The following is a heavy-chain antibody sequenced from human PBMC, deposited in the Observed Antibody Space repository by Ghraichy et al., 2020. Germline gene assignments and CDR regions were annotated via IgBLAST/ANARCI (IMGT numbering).Heavy chain of an antibody. CDR1: GGSFSGYY. CDR3: ARYCSGGSCYSAREDYYYYYGMDV. V-gene: IGHV4-34*01. J-gene: IGHJ6*02. Sequence: SETLSLTCAVYGGSFSGYYWSWIRQPPGKGLEWIGEINHSGSTNYNPSLKSRVTISVDTSKNQFSLKLSSVTAADTAVYYCARYCSGGSCYSAREDYYYYYGMDVWGQGTTVTVSS. CDR2: INHSGST. D-gene: IGHD2-15*01.